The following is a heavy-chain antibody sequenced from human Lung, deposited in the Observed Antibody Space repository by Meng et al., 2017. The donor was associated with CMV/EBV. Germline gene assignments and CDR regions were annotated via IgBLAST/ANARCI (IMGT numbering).Heavy chain of an antibody. V-gene: IGHV1-8*01. D-gene: IGHD3-3*01. CDR1: ALTSYA. J-gene: IGHJ4*02. CDR2: MNPNSGDA. CDR3: ARGFRFRSGYHSSPLDY. Sequence: ALTSYAVYWVRQATGQGLEWMGWMNPNSGDADSAQKFQGRVTMTGNTSINTAYMELSSLRSEDAALYYCARGFRFRSGYHSSPLDYWGQGALVTVSS.